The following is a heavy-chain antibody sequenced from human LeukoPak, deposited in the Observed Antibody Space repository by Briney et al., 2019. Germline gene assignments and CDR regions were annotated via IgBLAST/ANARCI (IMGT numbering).Heavy chain of an antibody. D-gene: IGHD3-22*01. CDR1: GYTFTSYD. Sequence: ASVKVSCKASGYTFTSYDINWVRQATGQGLEWMGWMNPNSGNTGYAQKFQGRVTMTRNTSISTAYMELSSLRSEDTAVYYCARGLDYYDSSGYYLYYFDYWGQGTLVTVSS. V-gene: IGHV1-8*01. CDR3: ARGLDYYDSSGYYLYYFDY. J-gene: IGHJ4*02. CDR2: MNPNSGNT.